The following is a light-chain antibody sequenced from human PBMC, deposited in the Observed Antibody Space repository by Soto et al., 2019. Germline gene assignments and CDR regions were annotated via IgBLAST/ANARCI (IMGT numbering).Light chain of an antibody. J-gene: IGLJ1*01. Sequence: QSVLTQPPSVSAAPGQTVTISCAGRSSNIGSNSVSWYQHLPGAAPKLLIFDNTKRPSDIPDRFSGFQSGTSATLDIAGLQTGDEADYYCGTWDTSLSTFYVFGTGTKLTVL. CDR1: SSNIGSNS. CDR3: GTWDTSLSTFYV. V-gene: IGLV1-51*01. CDR2: DNT.